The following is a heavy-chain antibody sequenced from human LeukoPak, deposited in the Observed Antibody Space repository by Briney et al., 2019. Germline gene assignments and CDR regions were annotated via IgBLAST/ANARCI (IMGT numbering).Heavy chain of an antibody. Sequence: GGSLRLSCAASGFIFSSYEMNWVRQAPGKGLEWVSYISSSGSTIYYADSVKGRFTISRDNAKNSLYLQMNSLRAEDTAVYYCARDHSGYDLAYWGQGTLVTVSS. V-gene: IGHV3-48*03. D-gene: IGHD5-12*01. CDR2: ISSSGSTI. CDR1: GFIFSSYE. CDR3: ARDHSGYDLAY. J-gene: IGHJ4*02.